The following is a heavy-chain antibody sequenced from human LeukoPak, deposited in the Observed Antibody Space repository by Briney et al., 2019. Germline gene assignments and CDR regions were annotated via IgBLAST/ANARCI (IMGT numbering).Heavy chain of an antibody. Sequence: SSETLSLTCTVSGGSISSYYWSWIRQPPGKGLEWIGYIYYSGSTNYNPSLKSRVTISVDTSKNQFSLKLSSVTAADTAVYYCARGGWNKFDYWGQGTLVTVSS. V-gene: IGHV4-59*01. J-gene: IGHJ4*02. CDR1: GGSISSYY. D-gene: IGHD3-22*01. CDR3: ARGGWNKFDY. CDR2: IYYSGST.